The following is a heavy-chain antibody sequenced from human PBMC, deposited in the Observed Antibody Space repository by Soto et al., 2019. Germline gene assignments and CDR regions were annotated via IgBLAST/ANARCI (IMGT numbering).Heavy chain of an antibody. CDR2: TYYRSKWYN. V-gene: IGHV6-1*01. J-gene: IGHJ6*02. D-gene: IGHD3-10*01. CDR1: GDSVSSNSAA. Sequence: PSQTLSLTCAISGDSVSSNSAAWNWIRQSPSSGLEWLGRTYYRSKWYNDYAVSVKSRITINPDTSKNQFSLQLNSVTPEDTAVYYCARGEDDAGNYYYAMDVWGQGTTVTVSS. CDR3: ARGEDDAGNYYYAMDV.